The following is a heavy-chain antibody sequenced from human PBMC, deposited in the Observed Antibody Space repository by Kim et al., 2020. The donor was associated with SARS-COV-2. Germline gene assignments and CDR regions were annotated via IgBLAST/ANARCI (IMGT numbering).Heavy chain of an antibody. V-gene: IGHV3-43*01. D-gene: IGHD3-22*01. CDR3: ANSGSIGGYYYYGMDV. Sequence: SVKGRFTSSRDNSKNSLYLQMNSLRTEDTALYYCANSGSIGGYYYYGMDVWGQGTTVTVSS. J-gene: IGHJ6*02.